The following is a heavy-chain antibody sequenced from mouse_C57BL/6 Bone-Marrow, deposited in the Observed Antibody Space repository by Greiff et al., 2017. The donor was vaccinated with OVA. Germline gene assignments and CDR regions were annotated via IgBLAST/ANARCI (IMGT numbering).Heavy chain of an antibody. CDR2: IDPSDSYT. Sequence: QLQQPGAELVMPGASVKLSCKASGHTFTSYWMHWVKQRPGQGLEWIGEIDPSDSYTNYNQKFKGKSTLTVDKSSSTAYMQLSSLTSEDSAVYYCARSPTMIYFDYWGQGTTLTVSS. CDR3: ARSPTMIYFDY. V-gene: IGHV1-69*01. D-gene: IGHD2-4*01. J-gene: IGHJ2*01. CDR1: GHTFTSYW.